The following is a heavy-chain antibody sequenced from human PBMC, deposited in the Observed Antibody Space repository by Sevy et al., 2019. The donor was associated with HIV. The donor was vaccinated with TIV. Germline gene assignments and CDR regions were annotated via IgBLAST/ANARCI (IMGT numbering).Heavy chain of an antibody. V-gene: IGHV4-61*01. CDR1: GGSVNSGSYY. J-gene: IGHJ3*02. D-gene: IGHD1-26*01. CDR3: ARELKWELPHGDDASDI. CDR2: IYYGGST. Sequence: SETLSLTCTVAGGSVNSGSYYWSWIRQPPGKGLEWIGYIYYGGSTNYNPSLKSRFTISVETSKNQFSLKLNSVTTADTAVYFCARELKWELPHGDDASDIWGQGTTVTVSS.